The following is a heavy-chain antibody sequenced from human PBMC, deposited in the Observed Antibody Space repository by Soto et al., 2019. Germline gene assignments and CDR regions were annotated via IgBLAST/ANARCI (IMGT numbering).Heavy chain of an antibody. CDR1: GFTFSKYA. J-gene: IGHJ4*02. CDR3: AKDDFTDRGDDYFDY. V-gene: IGHV3-23*01. D-gene: IGHD2-21*02. Sequence: PGGSLRLSCAASGFTFSKYALTWVRQAPGKGLEWVSAISGSGESKYDADSVKGRFTISRDNSKNTLYLQLNSLRAEDTAVYYCAKDDFTDRGDDYFDYWGPGTLVTVSS. CDR2: ISGSGESK.